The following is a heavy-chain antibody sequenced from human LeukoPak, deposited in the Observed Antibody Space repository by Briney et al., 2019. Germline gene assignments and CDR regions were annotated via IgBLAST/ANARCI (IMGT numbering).Heavy chain of an antibody. J-gene: IGHJ4*02. Sequence: SETLSLTCGVSGESFSGYYWSWLRQPPGKGLEWIGEINQSGDTNYNPSFESRVIMSVDASKKQFSLKLKSVTAADGAVYYCARSLSPYYDVTSAYWVWGYWGQGTLVIISS. CDR3: ARSLSPYYDVTSAYWVWGY. V-gene: IGHV4-34*01. CDR1: GESFSGYY. D-gene: IGHD3-3*01. CDR2: INQSGDT.